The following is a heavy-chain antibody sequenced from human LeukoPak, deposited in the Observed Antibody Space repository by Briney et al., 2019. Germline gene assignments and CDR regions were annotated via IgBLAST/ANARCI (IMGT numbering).Heavy chain of an antibody. J-gene: IGHJ4*02. Sequence: PGGSLRLSCAASGFTFSTYWMAWVRQAPGKGLEWVAYMDQHASGIYYVDSVKGRLTISRDNAQNSLYLQMNSLRVEDTALYYCARGVYHFDYWGQGTLVTVSS. CDR1: GFTFSTYW. D-gene: IGHD2/OR15-2a*01. CDR3: ARGVYHFDY. V-gene: IGHV3-7*01. CDR2: MDQHASGI.